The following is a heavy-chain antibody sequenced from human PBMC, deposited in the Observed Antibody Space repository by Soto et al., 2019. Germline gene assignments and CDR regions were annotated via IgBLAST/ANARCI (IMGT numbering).Heavy chain of an antibody. J-gene: IGHJ6*03. CDR3: AKDLRGDRYYMDV. CDR1: GFTFSSYG. V-gene: IGHV3-30*18. Sequence: GXSLRLSCAASGFTFSSYGLHWFRQAPVNGLEWVAVISYDGSNKYYADSVKGRFTISRDNSKNTLYLQMNSLRAEDTAVYYCAKDLRGDRYYMDVWGKGTTVTVSS. D-gene: IGHD4-17*01. CDR2: ISYDGSNK.